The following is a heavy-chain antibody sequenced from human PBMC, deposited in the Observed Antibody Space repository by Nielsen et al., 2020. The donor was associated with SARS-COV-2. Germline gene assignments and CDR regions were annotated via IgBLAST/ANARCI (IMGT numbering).Heavy chain of an antibody. D-gene: IGHD2-2*01. CDR3: ARTYCSRTSCHNAD. J-gene: IGHJ4*02. V-gene: IGHV3-21*01. CDR2: ISSVLSYI. CDR1: GFTFSTYG. Sequence: GGSLRLSCAASGFTFSTYGMSWVRQSPGKGLEWVSTISSVLSYIFYADSVKGRFTISRDISTNSLYLQMNSLRVGDTAVYYCARTYCSRTSCHNADWGQGILVTVSS.